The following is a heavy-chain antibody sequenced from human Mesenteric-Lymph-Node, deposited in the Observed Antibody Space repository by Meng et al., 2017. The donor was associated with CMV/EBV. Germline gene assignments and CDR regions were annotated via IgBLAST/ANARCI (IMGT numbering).Heavy chain of an antibody. CDR3: ARGYPMTVFDY. CDR2: ISDSGST. D-gene: IGHD2-21*02. CDR1: GGAFSGYY. J-gene: IGHJ4*02. Sequence: LTCAVYGGAFSGYYWGWIRQPPGKGLEWIGEISDSGSTNYNPSLKSRVTISIDTSTNQFSLKLNSMTAADTAVYYCARGYPMTVFDYWGQGTLVTVSS. V-gene: IGHV4-34*01.